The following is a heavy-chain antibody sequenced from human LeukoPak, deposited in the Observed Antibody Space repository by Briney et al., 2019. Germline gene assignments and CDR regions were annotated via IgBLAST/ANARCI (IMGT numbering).Heavy chain of an antibody. V-gene: IGHV1-69*04. CDR2: IIPILGIA. CDR3: ATAGSGYQLLANSYYYYGMDV. D-gene: IGHD2-2*01. J-gene: IGHJ6*02. Sequence: ASVKVSCKASGGTFSSYAISWVRQAPGQGLEWMGRIIPILGIANYAQKFQGRVTITADKSTSTAYMELSSLRSEDTAVYYCATAGSGYQLLANSYYYYGMDVWGQGTTVTVSS. CDR1: GGTFSSYA.